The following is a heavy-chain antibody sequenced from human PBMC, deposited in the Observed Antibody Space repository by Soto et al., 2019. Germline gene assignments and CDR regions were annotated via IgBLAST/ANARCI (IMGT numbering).Heavy chain of an antibody. CDR1: GYTFSDFA. CDR2: ISPYTGKT. Sequence: QVLLVQSGSEVKKPGASMKVSCQTSGYTFSDFALTWVRQVPDKGLEWLGWISPYTGKTNYAQRVHDRVALTTDTSTRTAYLELRSLTSDDPAVYYCARLGWELLSGRRYFDYWGQGTLVTVSS. V-gene: IGHV1-18*04. J-gene: IGHJ4*02. D-gene: IGHD1-26*01. CDR3: ARLGWELLSGRRYFDY.